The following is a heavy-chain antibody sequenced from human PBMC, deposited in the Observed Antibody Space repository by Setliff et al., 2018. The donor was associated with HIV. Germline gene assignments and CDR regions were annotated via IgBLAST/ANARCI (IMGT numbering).Heavy chain of an antibody. CDR1: GYSFTSYW. CDR2: IFPGDSKM. J-gene: IGHJ4*02. CDR3: ARGIAALTASFDS. V-gene: IGHV5-51*01. Sequence: GESLKISCKGSGYSFTSYWIAWVRQKPGKGLEWMGIIFPGDSKMRYSPSFQGRVTLSADKSISTAYLQWSSLQTSDSGVYYCARGIAALTASFDSWGQGSLVTVSS. D-gene: IGHD2-21*02.